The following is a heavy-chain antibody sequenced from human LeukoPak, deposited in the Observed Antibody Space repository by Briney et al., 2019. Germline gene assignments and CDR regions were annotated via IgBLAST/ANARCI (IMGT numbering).Heavy chain of an antibody. V-gene: IGHV1-18*01. CDR2: ISAYNGNT. J-gene: IGHJ4*02. CDR1: GYTFTSYV. Sequence: ASVKVSCMASGYTFTSYVLRWVRQAPGPGLEWMGWISAYNGNTNYTQKLQGRVTMTTETSTSKAYMELRTLRDGETSLYYCSRVLLFFDYWGQGTLVTVSS. D-gene: IGHD2/OR15-2a*01. CDR3: SRVLLFFDY.